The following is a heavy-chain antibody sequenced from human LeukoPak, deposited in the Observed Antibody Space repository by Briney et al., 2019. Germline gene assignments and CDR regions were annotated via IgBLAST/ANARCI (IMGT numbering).Heavy chain of an antibody. V-gene: IGHV3-48*01. CDR3: ARDRVLLWFGELSG. J-gene: IGHJ4*02. D-gene: IGHD3-10*01. Sequence: PGGSLRLSCSGSGFTVSSNYISWVRQAPGKGLEWVSYISSSSSTIYYADSVKGRFTISRDNAKNSLYLQMNSLRAEDTAVYYCARDRVLLWFGELSGWGQGTLVTVSS. CDR2: ISSSSSTI. CDR1: GFTVSSNY.